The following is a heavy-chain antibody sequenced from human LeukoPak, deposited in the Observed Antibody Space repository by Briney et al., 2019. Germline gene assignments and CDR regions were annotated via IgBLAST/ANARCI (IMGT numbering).Heavy chain of an antibody. Sequence: ASVKVSCKASGYTFTGYYMHWVRQAPGQGLEWMGWFNPDSGGTNYAQKFQGRVTMTRDTSISTAYMELSRLRSDDTAVYYCARDRDGWGYYYMDVWGKGTTVTTSS. CDR1: GYTFTGYY. J-gene: IGHJ6*03. CDR2: FNPDSGGT. CDR3: ARDRDGWGYYYMDV. D-gene: IGHD3-10*01. V-gene: IGHV1-2*02.